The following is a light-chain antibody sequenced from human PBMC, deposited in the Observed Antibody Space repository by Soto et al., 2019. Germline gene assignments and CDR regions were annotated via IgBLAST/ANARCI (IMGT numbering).Light chain of an antibody. J-gene: IGLJ2*01. CDR3: SSHAGGQNVV. V-gene: IGLV2-8*01. Sequence: QSALTQPPSASGSPGQSVTISCTGTSSDVGGYNYVSWYQQHPGKAPKVMIYDVNKRPSGVPDHFSGSKSGNTASLTVSGLQAEDEGDYYCSSHAGGQNVVFGGGTQLTVL. CDR1: SSDVGGYNY. CDR2: DVN.